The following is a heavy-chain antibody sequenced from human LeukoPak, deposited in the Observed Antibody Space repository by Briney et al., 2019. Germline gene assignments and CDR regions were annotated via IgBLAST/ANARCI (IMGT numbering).Heavy chain of an antibody. CDR1: GGPFRGYY. D-gene: IGHD5-24*01. J-gene: IGHJ4*02. Sequence: SQTLSLTCAVYGGPFRGYYRSWIRQPPGKGLEWIGEISHSGSTNYNPSLKSRVTISVDTSKSQFSLKLSAVTAADTAVYYCASRRWLQYRGTIDYWGEGTLVTVSS. CDR3: ASRRWLQYRGTIDY. CDR2: ISHSGST. V-gene: IGHV4-34*01.